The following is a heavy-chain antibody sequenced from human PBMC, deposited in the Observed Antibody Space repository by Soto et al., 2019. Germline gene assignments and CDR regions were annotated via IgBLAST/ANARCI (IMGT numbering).Heavy chain of an antibody. D-gene: IGHD2-15*01. V-gene: IGHV4-59*01. CDR2: IYYTGST. Sequence: QVQLQESGPGLVKPSETLSLTCTVSGGSTNYYYWSWFRQAPGKGLEWLGYIYYTGSTNYNPSLTGLLTMALDTSESQCSVNLTSVTAEDTAVYYCAKGWGPGGIVVDYWGQGNLVIVSS. J-gene: IGHJ4*02. CDR3: AKGWGPGGIVVDY. CDR1: GGSTNYYY.